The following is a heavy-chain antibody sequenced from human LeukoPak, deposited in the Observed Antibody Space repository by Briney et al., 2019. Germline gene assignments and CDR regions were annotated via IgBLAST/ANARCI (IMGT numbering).Heavy chain of an antibody. J-gene: IGHJ6*04. CDR3: AELGITMIGGV. V-gene: IGHV3-48*03. CDR2: ISSSGSTI. Sequence: GGSLRLSCAASGFTFSSYEMNWDRQAPGKWLEWVSYISSSGSTIYYADSVKGRFTISRDNAKNSLYLQMNSLRAEDTAVYYCAELGITMIGGVWGKGTTVTISS. CDR1: GFTFSSYE. D-gene: IGHD3-10*02.